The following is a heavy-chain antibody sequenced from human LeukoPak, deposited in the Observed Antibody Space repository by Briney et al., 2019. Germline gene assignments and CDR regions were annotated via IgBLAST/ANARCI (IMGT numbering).Heavy chain of an antibody. Sequence: SQTLSLTCTVSGDSISSGGYYWSWIRQPPGEGLEWIGNIYQSGSTYYNPSLKSRVTISVDRSKNQFSLKTSSVTAADTAVYYCARGQVGATFTYWGQGTLVTVSS. V-gene: IGHV4-30-2*01. CDR2: IYQSGST. D-gene: IGHD1-26*01. J-gene: IGHJ4*02. CDR1: GDSISSGGYY. CDR3: ARGQVGATFTY.